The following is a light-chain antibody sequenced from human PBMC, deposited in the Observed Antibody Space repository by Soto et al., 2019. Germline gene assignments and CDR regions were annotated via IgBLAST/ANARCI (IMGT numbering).Light chain of an antibody. CDR2: DAS. Sequence: DIQMTHSPSSPFASVGDRVTITCRTSKTISTWMAWYQQKPGKAPRLLVYDASTMQSGVASRFSGSGSGTEFTLTISSLQPDDFATYYCQQHQTYSTFGQGTKVDIK. J-gene: IGKJ1*01. CDR1: KTISTW. CDR3: QQHQTYST. V-gene: IGKV1-5*01.